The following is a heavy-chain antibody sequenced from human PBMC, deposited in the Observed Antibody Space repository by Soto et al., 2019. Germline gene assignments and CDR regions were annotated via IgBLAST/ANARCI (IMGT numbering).Heavy chain of an antibody. D-gene: IGHD1-26*01. CDR1: GFTVSHYG. V-gene: IGHV3-30*03. Sequence: QVQLVESGGGVVQPGRSLRLSCAASGFTVSHYGIHWVRQAPGEGLEWLAVISYDGSNKHYADSVKGRFTVSRDNSKNTLYLQMNSLRAEDTAVYFCARYSGKYQGPIDYWGQGTLVTVSS. CDR2: ISYDGSNK. CDR3: ARYSGKYQGPIDY. J-gene: IGHJ4*02.